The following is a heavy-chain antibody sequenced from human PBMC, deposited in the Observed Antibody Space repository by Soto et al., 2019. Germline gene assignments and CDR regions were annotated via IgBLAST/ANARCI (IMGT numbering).Heavy chain of an antibody. D-gene: IGHD6-19*01. CDR1: GYTFTSYG. CDR2: ISAYNGNT. V-gene: IGHV1-18*01. CDR3: ERDLAAYSSPGWFDT. Sequence: QFQLVQSGAEVKKPGASVKVSCKASGYTFTSYGISWVRQAPGQGLEGMGWISAYNGNTHYAQKLQGRVTMTTDTSTSTAYMELRSLSSDDTAVYYCERDLAAYSSPGWFDTWGQGTLVTVSS. J-gene: IGHJ5*02.